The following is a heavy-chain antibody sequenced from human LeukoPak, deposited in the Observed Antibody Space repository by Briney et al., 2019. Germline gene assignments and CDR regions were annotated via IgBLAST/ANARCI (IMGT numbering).Heavy chain of an antibody. J-gene: IGHJ3*02. Sequence: GGSLRLSCAAPGFTFSSYWMSWVRQAPGKGLEWVANIKQDGSEKYYVDSVKGRFTISRDNAKNSLYLQMNSLRAEDTAVYYCSRHLGYCSSTSCYTYAFDIWGQGTMVTVSS. CDR3: SRHLGYCSSTSCYTYAFDI. D-gene: IGHD2-2*02. V-gene: IGHV3-7*01. CDR1: GFTFSSYW. CDR2: IKQDGSEK.